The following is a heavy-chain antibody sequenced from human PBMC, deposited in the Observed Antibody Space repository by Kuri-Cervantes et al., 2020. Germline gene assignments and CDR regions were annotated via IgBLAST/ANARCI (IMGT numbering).Heavy chain of an antibody. J-gene: IGHJ4*02. D-gene: IGHD1-26*01. V-gene: IGHV1-8*01. CDR3: AREGGYSGSYEGFDY. CDR2: MNPNSGNT. CDR1: GYTFTNYD. Sequence: ASVKVSCKASGYTFTNYDINWVRQATGQGLEWMGWMNPNSGNTGYAQRFQGRVTMTRKTSISTAYMELSSLRSEDTAVYYCAREGGYSGSYEGFDYWGQGTLVTVSS.